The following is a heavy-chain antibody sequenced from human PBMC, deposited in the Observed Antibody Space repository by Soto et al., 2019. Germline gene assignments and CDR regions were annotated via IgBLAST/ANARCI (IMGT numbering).Heavy chain of an antibody. CDR3: ARFSWGYGMDV. J-gene: IGHJ6*02. D-gene: IGHD3-16*01. CDR1: GYRFTSYW. Sequence: ASLMISGKGCGYRFTSYWIGWVRQMPGKGLEWMGIIYPGDSDTRYSPSFQGQVTISADKSISTAYLQWSSLKASDTAMYYCARFSWGYGMDVWGQGTTVTASS. V-gene: IGHV5-51*01. CDR2: IYPGDSDT.